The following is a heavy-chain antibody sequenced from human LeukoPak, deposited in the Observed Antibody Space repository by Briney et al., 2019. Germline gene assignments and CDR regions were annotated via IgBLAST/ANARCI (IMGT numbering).Heavy chain of an antibody. Sequence: SETLSLTCTVSGGSINTDDYFWTWIRQPPGKGLGWSGYIYVTGSTYYNPSLKSRLTISVDTSKNHFSLKLRSVAAADTAVYYCARAPSTNYYYYYMDVWGKGTTVTVSS. CDR1: GGSINTDDYF. D-gene: IGHD2-2*01. V-gene: IGHV4-30-4*08. CDR2: IYVTGST. J-gene: IGHJ6*03. CDR3: ARAPSTNYYYYYMDV.